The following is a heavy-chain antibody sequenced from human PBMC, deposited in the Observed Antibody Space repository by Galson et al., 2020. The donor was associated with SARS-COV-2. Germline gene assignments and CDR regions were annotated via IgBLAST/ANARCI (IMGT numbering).Heavy chain of an antibody. Sequence: SGPTLVKPTQTLTLTCTFSGFSLSTSGMCVSWIRQPPGKALEWLARIDWDDDKYYSTSLKTRLTISKDTSKNQVVLTMTNMDPVDTATYYCARVRPFYSSSWFVGAFDIWGQGTMVTVSS. CDR3: ARVRPFYSSSWFVGAFDI. J-gene: IGHJ3*02. D-gene: IGHD6-13*01. CDR2: IDWDDDK. CDR1: GFSLSTSGMC. V-gene: IGHV2-70*11.